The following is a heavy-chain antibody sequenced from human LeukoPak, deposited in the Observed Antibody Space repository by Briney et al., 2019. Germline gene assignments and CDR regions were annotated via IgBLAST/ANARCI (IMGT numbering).Heavy chain of an antibody. Sequence: VASVKVSCKASGGTFSSYAISWVRQAPGQGLEWMGRIIPILGIANYAQKLQGRVTMTTDTSTSTAYMELRSLRSDDTAVYYCARDVSGWYDRPLGYWGQGTLVTVSS. J-gene: IGHJ4*02. CDR3: ARDVSGWYDRPLGY. D-gene: IGHD6-19*01. CDR2: IIPILGIA. V-gene: IGHV1-69*04. CDR1: GGTFSSYA.